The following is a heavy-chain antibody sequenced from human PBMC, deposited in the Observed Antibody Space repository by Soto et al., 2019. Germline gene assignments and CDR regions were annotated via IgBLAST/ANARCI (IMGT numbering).Heavy chain of an antibody. CDR3: ARGSVDTVDSSGFYEY. V-gene: IGHV4-34*01. CDR1: GGSFSAYY. J-gene: IGHJ4*02. D-gene: IGHD3-22*01. CDR2: INHSGGT. Sequence: QVLLQQWGAGLLKPSETLSLTCAVYGGSFSAYYWSWIRQPPGKGLEWIGEINHSGGTSCNPSLKSRVTISVDTSKSSCSLKLTSVTAADRAVYYCARGSVDTVDSSGFYEYWSQGTPITVSS.